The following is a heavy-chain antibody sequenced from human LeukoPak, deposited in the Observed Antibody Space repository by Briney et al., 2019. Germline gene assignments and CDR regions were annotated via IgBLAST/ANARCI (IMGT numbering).Heavy chain of an antibody. CDR2: ISAYNGNT. J-gene: IGHJ3*02. CDR1: GYTFTSYV. V-gene: IGHV1-18*01. D-gene: IGHD6-6*01. Sequence: ASVKVSCKPSGYTFTSYVISWVRQAPGQGLEWMGWISAYNGNTNYAQKLQGRVTMTTDTSTSTAYMELRSLRSDDTAVYYCARDNILIAARPCAFDIWGQGTMVTVSS. CDR3: ARDNILIAARPCAFDI.